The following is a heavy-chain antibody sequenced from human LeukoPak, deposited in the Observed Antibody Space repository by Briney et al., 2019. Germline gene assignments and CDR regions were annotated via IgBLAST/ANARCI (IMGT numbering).Heavy chain of an antibody. V-gene: IGHV1-18*01. CDR1: GYTFTSYS. CDR3: ARDPEATVVTPVDY. D-gene: IGHD4-23*01. CDR2: ISAYNGNT. Sequence: GASVKVSCKASGYTFTSYSISWVRQAPGQGLEWMGWISAYNGNTNYAQSLQGRVTMTTDTSTSTAYMELRSLRSDDTAVYYCARDPEATVVTPVDYWGQGTLVTVSS. J-gene: IGHJ4*02.